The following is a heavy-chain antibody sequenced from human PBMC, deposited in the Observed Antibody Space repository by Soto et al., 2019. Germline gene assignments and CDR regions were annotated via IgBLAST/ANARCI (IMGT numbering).Heavy chain of an antibody. Sequence: QVQLQESGPGLVKPSETLSLTCTVSGVSITPYFWSWIRQPAGKAPEWVGHIYASGRTTYNPSLKSRVIMFLSQTQVSLRLTSVTAADTAVYYCARHFDVDPSLDQYYFDLWGRGALVTVSS. V-gene: IGHV4-4*07. CDR1: GVSITPYF. J-gene: IGHJ2*01. D-gene: IGHD3-9*01. CDR2: IYASGRT. CDR3: ARHFDVDPSLDQYYFDL.